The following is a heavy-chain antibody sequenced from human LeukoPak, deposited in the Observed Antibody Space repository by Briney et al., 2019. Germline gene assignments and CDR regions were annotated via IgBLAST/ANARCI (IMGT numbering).Heavy chain of an antibody. CDR2: ISVGGEL. V-gene: IGHV3-13*05. D-gene: IGHD6-13*01. CDR3: VRAGFSSDWYVFYN. J-gene: IGHJ4*02. CDR1: GFTFSSYD. Sequence: GGSLRLSCAASGFTFSSYDMRWVRQAPGKGLEWVSCISVGGELYYTYSMKGRFSISRDDVKNTLYLQINRLTAEDTAGYYCVRAGFSSDWYVFYNWGQGALVTVSS.